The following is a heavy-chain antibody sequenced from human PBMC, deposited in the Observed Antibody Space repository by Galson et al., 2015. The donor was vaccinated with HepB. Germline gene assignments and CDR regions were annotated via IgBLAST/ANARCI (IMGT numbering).Heavy chain of an antibody. V-gene: IGHV3-43*01. J-gene: IGHJ4*02. CDR2: ISWDGGST. Sequence: SLRLSSAASGFTFDDYTMHWVRHAPGKGLEWVSLISWDGGSTYYADSVKGRFTISRDNSKNSLYLQMNSLRTEDTALYYCAKERLAYCGGDCSECFDYWGQGTLVTVSS. CDR3: AKERLAYCGGDCSECFDY. CDR1: GFTFDDYT. D-gene: IGHD2-21*02.